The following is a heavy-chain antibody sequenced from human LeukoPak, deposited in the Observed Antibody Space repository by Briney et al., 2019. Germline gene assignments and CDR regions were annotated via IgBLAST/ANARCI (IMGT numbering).Heavy chain of an antibody. CDR2: IYYSGST. V-gene: IGHV4-31*03. J-gene: IGHJ5*02. CDR3: ARVDSSTYYSSP. D-gene: IGHD3-22*01. Sequence: PSETLSLTCTVSGGSISSGGYYWRWIRQHPGKVLVWIGYIYYSGSTYYNPSLKSRVAISVDTSKNQFSLMLYSVTAADTAVYYCARVDSSTYYSSPWGQGALVTVSS. CDR1: GGSISSGGYY.